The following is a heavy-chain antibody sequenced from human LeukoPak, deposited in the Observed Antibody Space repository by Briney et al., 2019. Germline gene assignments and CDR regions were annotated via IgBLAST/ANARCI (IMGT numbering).Heavy chain of an antibody. CDR2: INSDGSST. D-gene: IGHD2-2*02. J-gene: IGHJ5*02. Sequence: PGGSLRLSCAAPGFTFSSYWMHWVRQAPGKGLVWVSRINSDGSSTSYADSVKGRFTISRDNAKNTLYLQMNSLRAEDTAVYYCARALHCSSTSCYIPNWFDPWGQGTLVTVSS. CDR1: GFTFSSYW. V-gene: IGHV3-74*01. CDR3: ARALHCSSTSCYIPNWFDP.